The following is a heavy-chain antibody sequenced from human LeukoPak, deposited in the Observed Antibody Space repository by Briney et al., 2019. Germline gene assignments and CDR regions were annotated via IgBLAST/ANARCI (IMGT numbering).Heavy chain of an antibody. CDR3: ARRGCSTSCYFPSEGVNPSCGGDCFDAFDI. CDR1: GYSISSSSYY. V-gene: IGHV4-39*01. D-gene: IGHD2-2*01. J-gene: IGHJ3*02. Sequence: SETLSLTCTVSGYSISSSSYYWGWIRQPPGKGLEWIGSIYYSGSTYYNPSLKSRVTISVDTSKNQFSLKLSSVTAADTAVYYCARRGCSTSCYFPSEGVNPSCGGDCFDAFDIWGQGTMVTVSS. CDR2: IYYSGST.